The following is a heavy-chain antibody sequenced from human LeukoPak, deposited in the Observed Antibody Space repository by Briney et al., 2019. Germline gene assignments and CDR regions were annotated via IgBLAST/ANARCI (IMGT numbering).Heavy chain of an antibody. CDR2: INPSGGST. CDR3: ARDRRRRCSSTSCYSPYYYYYMDV. V-gene: IGHV1-46*01. Sequence: ASVKVSCKASGYTFTSYYMHWVRQAPGQGLEWMGIINPSGGSTSYAQTFQGRVTMTGDMSTSTVYTELSSLRSEDTAVYYCARDRRRRCSSTSCYSPYYYYYMDVWGKGTTVTVSS. J-gene: IGHJ6*03. CDR1: GYTFTSYY. D-gene: IGHD2-2*02.